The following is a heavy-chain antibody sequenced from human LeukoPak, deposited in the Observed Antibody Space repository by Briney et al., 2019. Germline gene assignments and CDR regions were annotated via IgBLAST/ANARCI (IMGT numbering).Heavy chain of an antibody. D-gene: IGHD5-12*01. Sequence: SETLSLTCTVSGGSIKTFYWTWIRQPAGKGLEWIGRVFTSGSTNYNPSLKSRVTISVDTSKNQFSLKLSSVTAADTAVYYCARVEDSGYDYRGRFDPWGQGTLVTVSS. J-gene: IGHJ5*02. CDR1: GGSIKTFY. V-gene: IGHV4-4*07. CDR2: VFTSGST. CDR3: ARVEDSGYDYRGRFDP.